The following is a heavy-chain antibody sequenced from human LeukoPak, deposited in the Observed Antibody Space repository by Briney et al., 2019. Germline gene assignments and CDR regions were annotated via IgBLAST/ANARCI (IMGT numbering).Heavy chain of an antibody. D-gene: IGHD1-14*01. CDR1: GYTFTGYY. Sequence: ASVKVSCKASGYTFTGYYIHWVRQAPGQGLEWMGWINPNSGGTNSAQKFQGRVTMTRDTSISTAYMELSRLRSDDTAMYYCATMGTPGFDYRGQGTLVTVPS. J-gene: IGHJ4*02. CDR2: INPNSGGT. V-gene: IGHV1-2*02. CDR3: ATMGTPGFDY.